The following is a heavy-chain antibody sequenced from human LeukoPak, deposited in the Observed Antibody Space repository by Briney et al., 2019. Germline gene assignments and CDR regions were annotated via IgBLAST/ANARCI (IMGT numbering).Heavy chain of an antibody. J-gene: IGHJ6*01. V-gene: IGHV1-18*01. CDR1: GYTFTSDG. CDR2: SSAYNGNT. CDR3: ARDDYGDKRPNYYYDGMEV. Sequence: ASVKVSCKSSGYTFTSDGISWVRQAPGQGLEWMGWSSAYNGNTNYAQKLQGRGTMTTDTSTSTAYMELRSLRSDDTAVYYCARDDYGDKRPNYYYDGMEVWGQGTTVTVSS. D-gene: IGHD4-17*01.